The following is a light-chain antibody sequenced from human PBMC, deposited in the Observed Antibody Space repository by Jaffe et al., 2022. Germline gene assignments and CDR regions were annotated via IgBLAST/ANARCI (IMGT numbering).Light chain of an antibody. V-gene: IGLV2-11*01. CDR3: CSYAGSYTFYV. J-gene: IGLJ1*01. Sequence: QSALTQPRSVSGSPGQSVTISCTGTSGDVGAYKYVSWYQQHPGKAPKLVIYDVSERPSGVADRFSGSKSGNTASLTISGLQADDAADYYCCSYAGSYTFYVFGTGTKVTVL. CDR2: DVS. CDR1: SGDVGAYKY.